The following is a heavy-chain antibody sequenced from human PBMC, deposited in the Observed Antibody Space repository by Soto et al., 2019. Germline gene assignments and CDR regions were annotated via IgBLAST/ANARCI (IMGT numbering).Heavy chain of an antibody. CDR2: INPNSGGT. V-gene: IGHV1-2*02. Sequence: VASVKVSCKASGYTFTGYYMHWVRQAPGQGLEWMGWINPNSGGTNYAQKFQGRVTMTRDTSISTAYMELSRLRSDDTAVYYCARAGTTSHLDYYGMDVWGQGTTVTVSS. J-gene: IGHJ6*02. CDR3: ARAGTTSHLDYYGMDV. CDR1: GYTFTGYY. D-gene: IGHD1-1*01.